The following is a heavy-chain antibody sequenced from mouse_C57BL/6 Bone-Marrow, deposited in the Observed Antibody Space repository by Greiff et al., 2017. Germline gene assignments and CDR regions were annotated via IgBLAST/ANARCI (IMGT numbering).Heavy chain of an antibody. D-gene: IGHD1-1*01. Sequence: QVQLQQPGAELVKPGASVKLSCKASGYTFTSYWMHWVKQRPGQGLEWIGMIHPNSGSTNYNEKFKSKATLTVDKSSSTAYMQLSSLTSEDSAVYYCASYYYGSISWFAYWGQGTLVTVSA. CDR1: GYTFTSYW. CDR2: IHPNSGST. V-gene: IGHV1-64*01. J-gene: IGHJ3*01. CDR3: ASYYYGSISWFAY.